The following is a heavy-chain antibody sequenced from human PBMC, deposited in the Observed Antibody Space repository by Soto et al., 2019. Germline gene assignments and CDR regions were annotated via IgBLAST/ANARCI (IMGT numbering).Heavy chain of an antibody. J-gene: IGHJ4*02. D-gene: IGHD3-22*01. CDR1: GFTFSSYG. CDR2: ISYDGSNK. CDR3: AKVYYYDSSGYHGFDY. Sequence: QVQLVESGGGVVQPGRSLRLSCAASGFTFSSYGMHWVRQAPGKGLEWVAVISYDGSNKYYADSVKGRFTISRDNSKNTLYLQMNSLRAEDTAVYYCAKVYYYDSSGYHGFDYWGQGTLVTVSS. V-gene: IGHV3-30*18.